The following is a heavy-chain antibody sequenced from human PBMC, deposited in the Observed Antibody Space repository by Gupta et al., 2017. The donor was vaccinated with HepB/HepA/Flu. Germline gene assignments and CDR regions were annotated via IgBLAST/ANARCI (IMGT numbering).Heavy chain of an antibody. D-gene: IGHD6-13*01. CDR2: IIPILGIA. Sequence: QVQLVQSGAEVKKPGSSVKVSCKASGGTFSSYAISWVRPAPGQGLEWMGRIIPILGIANYAQKFQGRVTITADKSTSTAYMELSSLRSEDTAVYYCARDHGGGIAAAGRDYYYYGMDVWGQGTTVTVSS. V-gene: IGHV1-69*04. CDR3: ARDHGGGIAAAGRDYYYYGMDV. CDR1: GGTFSSYA. J-gene: IGHJ6*02.